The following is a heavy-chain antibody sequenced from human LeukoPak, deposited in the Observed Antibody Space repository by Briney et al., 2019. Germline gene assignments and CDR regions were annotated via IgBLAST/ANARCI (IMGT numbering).Heavy chain of an antibody. CDR1: GFTFSSYS. CDR3: AREGAIAAAGTGDYYYYDYMDV. J-gene: IGHJ6*03. CDR2: ISSISYCI. V-gene: IGHV3-48*01. Sequence: GGSLRLSCAASGFTFSSYSMNWVRQAPGKGLEWVSYISSISYCIYYADSVKGRFTISRDNAKNSLYLQMNSLRTEDTAVYYCAREGAIAAAGTGDYYYYDYMDVWGKGTTVTVSS. D-gene: IGHD6-13*01.